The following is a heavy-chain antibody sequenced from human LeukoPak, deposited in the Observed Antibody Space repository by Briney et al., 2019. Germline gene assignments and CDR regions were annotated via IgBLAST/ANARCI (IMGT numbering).Heavy chain of an antibody. V-gene: IGHV3-21*01. D-gene: IGHD6-6*01. J-gene: IGHJ4*02. Sequence: GRSLRLSCAASGFTFSSYAMHWVRQAPGKGLEWVSSISSSSSYIYYADSVKGRFTISRDNAKNSLYLQMNSLRAEDTAVYYCARTSSSIAARRLDYWGQGTLVTVSS. CDR2: ISSSSSYI. CDR1: GFTFSSYA. CDR3: ARTSSSIAARRLDY.